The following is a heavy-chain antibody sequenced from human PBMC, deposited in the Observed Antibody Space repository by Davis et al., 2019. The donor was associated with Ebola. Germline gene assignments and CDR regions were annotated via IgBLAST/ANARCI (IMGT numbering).Heavy chain of an antibody. CDR2: INAGNGNT. CDR1: GYTFTSYA. J-gene: IGHJ3*02. Sequence: ASVKVSCKASGYTFTSYAMHWVRQAPGQRLEWMGWINAGNGNTKYSQKFQGRVTITADESTSTAYMELSSLRSEDTAVYYCARGSPTGYYDSSGYEGAFDIWGQGTMVTVSS. V-gene: IGHV1-3*01. CDR3: ARGSPTGYYDSSGYEGAFDI. D-gene: IGHD3-22*01.